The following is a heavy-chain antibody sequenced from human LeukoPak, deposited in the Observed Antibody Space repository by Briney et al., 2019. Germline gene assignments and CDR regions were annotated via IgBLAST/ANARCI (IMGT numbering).Heavy chain of an antibody. CDR2: IYYSGST. CDR1: GGSISSSSYY. CDR3: ARVRVTIFGVVIMVGYFDY. V-gene: IGHV4-39*07. Sequence: TSETLSLTCTVSGGSISSSSYYWGWIRQPPGKGLEWIGSIYYSGSTYYNPSLKSRVTISVDTSKNQFSLKLSSVTAADTAVYYCARVRVTIFGVVIMVGYFDYWGQGTLVTVSS. D-gene: IGHD3-3*01. J-gene: IGHJ4*02.